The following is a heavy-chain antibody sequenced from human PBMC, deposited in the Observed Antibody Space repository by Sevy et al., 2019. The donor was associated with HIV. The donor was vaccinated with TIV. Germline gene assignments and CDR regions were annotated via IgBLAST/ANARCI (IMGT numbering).Heavy chain of an antibody. CDR1: GYTFTEYY. V-gene: IGHV1-2*02. CDR3: ARMGDYFDTCGYYPLKY. CDR2: INPQTGGT. D-gene: IGHD3-22*01. J-gene: IGHJ4*02. Sequence: ASVKVSCKASGYTFTEYYVHWLRQAPGQGLEWMGWINPQTGGTYFAKKIQDRVTLTTATSINAVYMELSGLKFDDTAVFYCARMGDYFDTCGYYPLKYWGLGTLVTVSS.